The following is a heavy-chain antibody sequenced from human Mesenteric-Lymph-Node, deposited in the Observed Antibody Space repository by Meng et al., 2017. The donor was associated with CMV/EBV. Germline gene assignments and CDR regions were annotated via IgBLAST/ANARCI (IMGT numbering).Heavy chain of an antibody. J-gene: IGHJ4*02. V-gene: IGHV1-18*01. CDR3: VWGSGSFSQFDS. CDR2: ISAYNGNT. D-gene: IGHD3-10*01. Sequence: CKTSGYTFNNYGITWVRQAPGQGLEWMGRISAYNGNTEFAQKFQGRLIMTTDASTATAHMELRSLKSDDTAIYYCVWGSGSFSQFDSWGQGSLVTVSS. CDR1: GYTFNNYG.